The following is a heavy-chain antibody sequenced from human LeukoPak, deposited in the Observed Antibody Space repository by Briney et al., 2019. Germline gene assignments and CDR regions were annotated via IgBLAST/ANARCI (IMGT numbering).Heavy chain of an antibody. CDR2: ISGSGGST. V-gene: IGHV3-23*01. CDR3: AKDLPRDFWSGLIYYFDY. D-gene: IGHD3-3*01. CDR1: GFTFSSYA. Sequence: GGSLRLSCAASGFTFSSYAMSWVRQAPGKGLEWVSAISGSGGSTYYADPVKGRFTISRDNSKNTLYLQMNSLRAEDTAVYYCAKDLPRDFWSGLIYYFDYWGQGTLVTVSS. J-gene: IGHJ4*02.